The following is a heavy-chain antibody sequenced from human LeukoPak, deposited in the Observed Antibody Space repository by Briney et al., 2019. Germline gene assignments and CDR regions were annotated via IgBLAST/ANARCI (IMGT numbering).Heavy chain of an antibody. D-gene: IGHD3-22*01. CDR2: LRSDGTDH. Sequence: GGSLRLSCAASGFIFSTYGMHWVRQAPGKGPEWVAFLRSDGTDHHYADSVQGRFTISRDNSKSTLFLQMNSLRAEDTAVYYCGKHDSSSYYWGQGTLVTVSS. CDR1: GFIFSTYG. J-gene: IGHJ4*02. CDR3: GKHDSSSYY. V-gene: IGHV3-30*02.